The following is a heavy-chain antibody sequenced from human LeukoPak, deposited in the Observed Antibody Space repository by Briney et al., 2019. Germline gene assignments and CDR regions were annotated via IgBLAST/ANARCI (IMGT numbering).Heavy chain of an antibody. D-gene: IGHD3-10*01. J-gene: IGHJ6*02. CDR3: ARDQGWFGELLAPYYYYYYGMDV. Sequence: ASVKVSCKASGYTFTSYGISWVRQAPGQGLEWIGWISAYNGNTNYAQKLQGRVTMTTDTSTSTAYMELRSLRSDDTAVYYCARDQGWFGELLAPYYYYYYGMDVWGQGTTVTVSS. V-gene: IGHV1-18*01. CDR2: ISAYNGNT. CDR1: GYTFTSYG.